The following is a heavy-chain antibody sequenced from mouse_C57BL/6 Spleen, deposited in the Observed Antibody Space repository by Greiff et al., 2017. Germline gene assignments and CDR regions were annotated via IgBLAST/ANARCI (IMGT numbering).Heavy chain of an antibody. CDR1: GFNIKNTY. J-gene: IGHJ4*01. CDR3: ARRSASYYSNYDAMDY. V-gene: IGHV14-3*01. Sequence: VQLKQSVAELVRPGASVKLSCTASGFNIKNTYMHWVKQRPEQGLEWIGRIDPANGNTKYAPKFQGKATITADTSSNTAYLQLSSLTSEDTAIYYCARRSASYYSNYDAMDYWGQGTSVTVSS. D-gene: IGHD2-5*01. CDR2: IDPANGNT.